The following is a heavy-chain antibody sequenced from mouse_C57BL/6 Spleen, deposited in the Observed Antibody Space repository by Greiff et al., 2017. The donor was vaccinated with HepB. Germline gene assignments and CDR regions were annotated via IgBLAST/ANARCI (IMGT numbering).Heavy chain of an antibody. V-gene: IGHV1-72*01. CDR3: ARYNYGSSYALAY. Sequence: VQLQQPGAELVKPGASVKLSCKASGYTFTSYWMHWVKQRPGRGLEWIGRIDPNSGGTKYNEKFKSKATLTVDKPSSTAYMHLISLTSEDSAVYYCARYNYGSSYALAYWGQGTLVTVSA. D-gene: IGHD1-1*01. CDR1: GYTFTSYW. CDR2: IDPNSGGT. J-gene: IGHJ3*01.